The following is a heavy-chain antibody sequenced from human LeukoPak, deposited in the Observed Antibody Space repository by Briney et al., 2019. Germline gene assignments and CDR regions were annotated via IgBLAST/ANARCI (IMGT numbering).Heavy chain of an antibody. CDR1: GFTFSSYA. CDR3: ANWVGNTGAFDY. CDR2: ISGSGGST. D-gene: IGHD1/OR15-1a*01. V-gene: IGHV3-23*01. J-gene: IGHJ4*02. Sequence: GGSLRLSCAASGFTFSSYAMSWVRQAPGMGLEWVSAISGSGGSTYYADSVKGRFTISRDNSKNTLYLQMNSLRAEDTAVYYCANWVGNTGAFDYWGQGTLVTVSS.